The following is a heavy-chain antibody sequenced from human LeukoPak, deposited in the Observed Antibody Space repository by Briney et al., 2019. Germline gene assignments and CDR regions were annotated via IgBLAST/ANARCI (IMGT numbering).Heavy chain of an antibody. D-gene: IGHD1-1*01. CDR3: ARANWNDPFDY. CDR1: GGSFSGYY. CDR2: IYYSGST. V-gene: IGHV4-59*01. Sequence: PSETLSLTCAVYGGSFSGYYWSWIRQPPGKGLEWIGYIYYSGSTNYNPSLKSRVTISVDTSKNQFSLKLSSVTAADTAVYYCARANWNDPFDYWGQGTLVTVSS. J-gene: IGHJ4*02.